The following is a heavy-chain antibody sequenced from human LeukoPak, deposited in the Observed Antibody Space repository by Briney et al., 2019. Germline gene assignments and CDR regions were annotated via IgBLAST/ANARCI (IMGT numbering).Heavy chain of an antibody. CDR2: ISSSSSFI. CDR3: ARDSGMATEYYYYYGMDV. V-gene: IGHV3-21*01. D-gene: IGHD5-24*01. J-gene: IGHJ6*02. CDR1: GFTFSSNS. Sequence: GGSLRLSCAASGFTFSSNSMNWVRQAPGKGLEWVSSISSSSSFIYYADSVKGRFTISRDNAKNSLYLQMNSLRAEDTAVHYCARDSGMATEYYYYYGMDVWGQGTTVTVSS.